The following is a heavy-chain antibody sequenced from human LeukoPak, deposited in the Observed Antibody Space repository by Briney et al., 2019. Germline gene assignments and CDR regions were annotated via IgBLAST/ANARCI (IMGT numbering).Heavy chain of an antibody. D-gene: IGHD3-3*01. CDR2: INPNSGGT. Sequence: GASVKVSCKASGYTFTGYYMHWVRQAPGQGLEWMGWINPNSGGTNYAQKFQGRVTMTRDTSISTAYMELSRLRSDDTAVYYCARASSLFTYYDFWSGYSGAIGDYWGQGTLVTVSS. V-gene: IGHV1-2*02. J-gene: IGHJ4*02. CDR3: ARASSLFTYYDFWSGYSGAIGDY. CDR1: GYTFTGYY.